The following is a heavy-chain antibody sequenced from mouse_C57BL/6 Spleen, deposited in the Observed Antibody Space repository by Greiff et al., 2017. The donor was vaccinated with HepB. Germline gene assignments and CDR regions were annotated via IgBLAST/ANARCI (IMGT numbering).Heavy chain of an antibody. Sequence: VQLQQSGAELVKPGASVKLSCTASGFNIKDYYMHWVKQRTEQGLEWIGRIDPEDGETKYAPNFQGKATITADTSSNTAYLQLSSLTSEDTAVYYCARSPDYYGSSYEAYWGQGTLVTVSA. D-gene: IGHD1-1*01. J-gene: IGHJ3*01. CDR3: ARSPDYYGSSYEAY. CDR2: IDPEDGET. V-gene: IGHV14-2*01. CDR1: GFNIKDYY.